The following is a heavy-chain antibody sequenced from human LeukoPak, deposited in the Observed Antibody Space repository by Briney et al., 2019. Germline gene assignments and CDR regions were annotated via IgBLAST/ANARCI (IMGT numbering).Heavy chain of an antibody. CDR1: GFTFSSHS. J-gene: IGHJ4*02. V-gene: IGHV3-7*01. Sequence: QAGGSLRLSCAASGFTFSSHSMNWVRQAPGTGLEWVASIKEDGSQRYYVDSVKGRFTISRDNARNSLYLQMSSLRGEDTAIYYCVRDYFDYWGQGTLVTVSS. CDR3: VRDYFDY. CDR2: IKEDGSQR.